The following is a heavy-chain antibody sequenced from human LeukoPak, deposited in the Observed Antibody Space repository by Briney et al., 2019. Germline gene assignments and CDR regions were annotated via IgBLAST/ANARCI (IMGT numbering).Heavy chain of an antibody. J-gene: IGHJ5*02. CDR3: ARGGWYSHL. CDR1: GGSVSTYY. V-gene: IGHV4-59*02. CDR2: IYYSGST. D-gene: IGHD6-19*01. Sequence: SQTLSLTCTVSGGSVSTYYWSWIRQPPGKGLEWIGYIYYSGSTYNPSLKSRVTISVDTSKNQFYLKLSSVTGADTAVYYCARGGWYSHLWGQGALVTVSS.